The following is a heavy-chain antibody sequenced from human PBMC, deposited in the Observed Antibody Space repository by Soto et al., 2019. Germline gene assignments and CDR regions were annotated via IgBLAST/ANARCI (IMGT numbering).Heavy chain of an antibody. CDR3: ARNRGSGLDY. V-gene: IGHV1-46*01. D-gene: IGHD3-10*01. Sequence: QVQLVQSGAEVMKPGASVKVSCKASGYTFTNYYIHWVRQAPGQGLEWMGFLNPSAGSTSYAQKFQGRVTMTGDTSTSTVYMGLNSLRSEDTAVYYCARNRGSGLDYWGQGTLVTVSS. CDR2: LNPSAGST. J-gene: IGHJ4*02. CDR1: GYTFTNYY.